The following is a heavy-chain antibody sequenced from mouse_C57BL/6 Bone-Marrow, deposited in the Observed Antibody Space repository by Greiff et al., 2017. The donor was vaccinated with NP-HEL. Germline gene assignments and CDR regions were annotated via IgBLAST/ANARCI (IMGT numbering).Heavy chain of an antibody. V-gene: IGHV14-4*01. J-gene: IGHJ2*01. Sequence: EVKLQESGAELVRPGASVKLSCTASGFNIKDDYMHWVKQRPEQGLEWIGWIDPENGDTEYASKFQGKATITADTSSNTAYLQLSSLTSEDTAVYYCTTCGLRRTYWGQGTTLTVSS. CDR3: TTCGLRRTY. CDR2: IDPENGDT. D-gene: IGHD2-4*01. CDR1: GFNIKDDY.